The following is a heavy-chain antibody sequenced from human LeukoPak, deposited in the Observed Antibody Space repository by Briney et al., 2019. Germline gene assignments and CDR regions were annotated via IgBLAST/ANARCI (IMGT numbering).Heavy chain of an antibody. CDR3: AKGSTAMVTFGDY. CDR1: GFTFSSYG. CDR2: ISYDGSNK. V-gene: IGHV3-30*18. D-gene: IGHD5-18*01. J-gene: IGHJ4*02. Sequence: GALRLSCAASGFTFSSYGMHWFRQAPGKGLEWVAVISYDGSNKYYADSVKGRFTISRDNSKNTLYLQMNSLRAEDTAVYYCAKGSTAMVTFGDYWGQGTLVTVSS.